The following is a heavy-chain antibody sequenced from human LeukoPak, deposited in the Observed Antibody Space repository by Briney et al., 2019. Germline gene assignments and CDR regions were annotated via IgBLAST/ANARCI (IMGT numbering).Heavy chain of an antibody. J-gene: IGHJ4*02. D-gene: IGHD3-10*01. Sequence: PGGSLRLSCVGSGFNFNAYGMNWVRRAPGEGLEWISVILSSGATYYAGSVKGRFTISRDNAKNSLFLQMNSLRPEDTAVYYCASFEERSDYFDYWGQGTLVTVSS. CDR3: ASFEERSDYFDY. CDR2: ILSSGAT. V-gene: IGHV3-69-1*01. CDR1: GFNFNAYG.